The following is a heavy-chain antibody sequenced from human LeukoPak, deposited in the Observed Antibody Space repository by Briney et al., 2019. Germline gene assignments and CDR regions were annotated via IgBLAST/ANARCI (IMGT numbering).Heavy chain of an antibody. CDR3: ARDGPAVADPYFDY. Sequence: PGGSLRLSCAASGFTFSSYAMSWVRQAPGKGLEWVSAISGSGGSTYYADSVKGRFTISRDNAKNSLYLQMNSLRAEDTAVYYCARDGPAVADPYFDYWGQGTLVTVSS. CDR2: ISGSGGST. V-gene: IGHV3-23*01. D-gene: IGHD6-19*01. CDR1: GFTFSSYA. J-gene: IGHJ4*02.